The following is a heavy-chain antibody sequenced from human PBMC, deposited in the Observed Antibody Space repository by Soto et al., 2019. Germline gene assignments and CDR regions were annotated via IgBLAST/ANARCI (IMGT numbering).Heavy chain of an antibody. CDR2: ISPSGDVT. CDR1: GFFFTDYF. J-gene: IGHJ6*02. Sequence: QVQLAESGGGLVKSGGSLTLSCSTSGFFFTDYFMSWIRQAPGKGLEWVSYISPSGDVTHYADSVKGRFTISRDNAKNSLYLQMNSLRAEDTAVYYCARDRGYDAHDYYYNAMDVWGQGTTVTVSS. CDR3: ARDRGYDAHDYYYNAMDV. D-gene: IGHD3-10*01. V-gene: IGHV3-11*06.